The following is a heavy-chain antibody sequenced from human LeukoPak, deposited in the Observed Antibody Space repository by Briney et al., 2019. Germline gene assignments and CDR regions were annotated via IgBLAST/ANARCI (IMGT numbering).Heavy chain of an antibody. CDR2: ISYDGSNK. D-gene: IGHD3-10*01. Sequence: AGGSLRLSCAASGFTFSSYAMHWVRQAPGKGLEWVAVISYDGSNKYYADSVKGRFTISRDNSKNTLYLQMNSLRAEDTAVCYCAQTRGTYYFDYWGQGTLVTVSS. V-gene: IGHV3-30-3*01. J-gene: IGHJ4*02. CDR1: GFTFSSYA. CDR3: AQTRGTYYFDY.